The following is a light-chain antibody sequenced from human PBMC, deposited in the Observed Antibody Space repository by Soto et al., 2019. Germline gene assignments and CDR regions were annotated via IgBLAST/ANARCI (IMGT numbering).Light chain of an antibody. Sequence: EDVLTQSPATLSLSPGERATLSCRASQSVSSHLAWYQQKPGQAPRLLIYDASNRATGIPGRFSGSGSGTDFTLTISSLEPEDFAVYYCQQRSNGPAYTFGQGTRLHIK. CDR1: QSVSSH. CDR2: DAS. CDR3: QQRSNGPAYT. J-gene: IGKJ2*01. V-gene: IGKV3-11*01.